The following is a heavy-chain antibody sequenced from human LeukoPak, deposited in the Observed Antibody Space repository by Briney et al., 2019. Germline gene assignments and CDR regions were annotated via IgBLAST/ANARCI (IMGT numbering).Heavy chain of an antibody. CDR3: ARANVLLWFGELSNWFDP. D-gene: IGHD3-10*01. Sequence: SETLSLTCAVSGGSISSGGYSWSWIRQPPGKGLEWIGYIYHSGSTYYNPSLEGRVTISVDRSKNQFSLKLSSVTAADTAVYYCARANVLLWFGELSNWFDPWGQGTLVTVSS. CDR1: GGSISSGGYS. V-gene: IGHV4-30-2*01. CDR2: IYHSGST. J-gene: IGHJ5*02.